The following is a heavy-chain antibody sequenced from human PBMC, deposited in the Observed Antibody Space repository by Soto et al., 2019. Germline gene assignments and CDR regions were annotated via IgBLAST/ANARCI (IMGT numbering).Heavy chain of an antibody. J-gene: IGHJ4*02. D-gene: IGHD2-2*01. V-gene: IGHV3-33*01. CDR3: AVYCSSTSCPGG. Sequence: QVQLVESGGGVVQPGRSLRLSCAASGFTFSSYGMHWVRQAPGKGLEWVAVIWYDGSNKYYADSVKGRFTISRDNSKNTLELQMNSLSAEDTAVYYCAVYCSSTSCPGGWGQGTLVTVSS. CDR2: IWYDGSNK. CDR1: GFTFSSYG.